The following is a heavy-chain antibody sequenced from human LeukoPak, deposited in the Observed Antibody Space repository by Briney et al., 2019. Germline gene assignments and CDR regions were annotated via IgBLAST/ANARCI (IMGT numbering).Heavy chain of an antibody. CDR3: ARVRYCSGGSCYSGVFDY. J-gene: IGHJ4*02. V-gene: IGHV3-30*04. Sequence: GGSLRLSCAASGFTFSSYAMHWVRQAPGKGLEWVAVISYDGSNKYYADSVKGRFTISRDNSKNTLYLQMNSLRAEDTAVYYCARVRYCSGGSCYSGVFDYWGQGTLVTVSS. D-gene: IGHD2-15*01. CDR2: ISYDGSNK. CDR1: GFTFSSYA.